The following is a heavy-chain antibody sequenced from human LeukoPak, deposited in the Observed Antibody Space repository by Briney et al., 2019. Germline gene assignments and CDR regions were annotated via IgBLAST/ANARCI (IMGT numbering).Heavy chain of an antibody. CDR2: IYYSGST. J-gene: IGHJ4*02. Sequence: PETLSLTCTASGGSISSYYWSWIRQPPGKGLEWIGYIYYSGSTNYNPSLKSRVTISVDTSKNQFSLKLSSVTAADTAVYYCAREVGATKAHDYWGQGTLVTVS. V-gene: IGHV4-59*01. CDR1: GGSISSYY. CDR3: AREVGATKAHDY. D-gene: IGHD1-26*01.